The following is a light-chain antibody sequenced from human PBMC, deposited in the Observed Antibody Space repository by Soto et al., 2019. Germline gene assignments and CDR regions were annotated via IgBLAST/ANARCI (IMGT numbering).Light chain of an antibody. CDR2: MND. V-gene: IGLV1-47*01. Sequence: SVLTQPPSASGPPGQRVTISCFGDNSNIGSNYVYWYQQLPGTAPTLLIYMNDQRPSGVPDRFSGSKSDTSASLAISGLRSEDEAEYYCAAWDNSLTGYVFGTGTKLTVL. CDR3: AAWDNSLTGYV. J-gene: IGLJ1*01. CDR1: NSNIGSNY.